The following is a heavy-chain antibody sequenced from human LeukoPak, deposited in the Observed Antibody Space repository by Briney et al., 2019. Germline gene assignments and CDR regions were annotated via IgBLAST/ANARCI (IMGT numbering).Heavy chain of an antibody. D-gene: IGHD4-11*01. Sequence: GRSLRLSCAASGFTFSSYAMHWVRQAPGKGLEWGAVISYDGSNKYYADSVKGRFTISRDNAKNTLYLQMNSLRAEDTAVYYCARGLSTVTIYYMDVWGKGTTVTVSS. V-gene: IGHV3-30*04. J-gene: IGHJ6*03. CDR3: ARGLSTVTIYYMDV. CDR1: GFTFSSYA. CDR2: ISYDGSNK.